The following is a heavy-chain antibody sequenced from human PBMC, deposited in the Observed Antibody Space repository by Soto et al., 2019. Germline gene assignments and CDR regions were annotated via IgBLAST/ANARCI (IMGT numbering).Heavy chain of an antibody. CDR3: VRDFRSSDF. CDR1: GFTFSNYW. Sequence: EVQLVESGGGSAQPGGSLRLSCAASGFTFSNYWIHWARQAPGKGPMWVSRINGVGTYTNYADSVRGRFSISRDNSENTVYLQMNSLRAEDTAMYYCVRDFRSSDFWGQGTPVTVSS. J-gene: IGHJ4*02. CDR2: INGVGTYT. V-gene: IGHV3-74*01. D-gene: IGHD3-3*01.